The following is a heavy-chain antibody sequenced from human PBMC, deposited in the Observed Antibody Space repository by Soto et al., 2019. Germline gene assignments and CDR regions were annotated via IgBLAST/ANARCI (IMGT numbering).Heavy chain of an antibody. CDR2: ISSSHRNI. CDR3: AREGWPLLQTGMDV. Sequence: GGSLRLSCAASGFTFRSYSMNWVRQAPGKGLEWVSYISSSHRNINYADSVKGRFIISRDNAKNSLYLQMHSLRDEDTAVYYCAREGWPLLQTGMDVWGQGTTVTVSS. CDR1: GFTFRSYS. D-gene: IGHD2-15*01. V-gene: IGHV3-48*02. J-gene: IGHJ6*02.